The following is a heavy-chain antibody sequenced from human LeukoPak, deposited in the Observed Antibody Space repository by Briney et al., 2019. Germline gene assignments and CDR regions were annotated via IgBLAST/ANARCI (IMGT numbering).Heavy chain of an antibody. V-gene: IGHV1-18*01. CDR2: ISAYNGNT. CDR1: GYTFTSYG. J-gene: IGHJ4*02. Sequence: ASVKVSCKASGYTFTSYGISWVRQAPGQGLEWMGWISAYNGNTNYAQKLQGRVTMTTDTSTSTAYMELRSLRSDDTAVYYCARDRPIYYDSSGYLSDYWGQGTLVTVSS. D-gene: IGHD3-22*01. CDR3: ARDRPIYYDSSGYLSDY.